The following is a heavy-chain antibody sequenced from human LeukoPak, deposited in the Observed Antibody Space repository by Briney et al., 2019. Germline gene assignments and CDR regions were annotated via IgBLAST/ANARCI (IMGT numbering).Heavy chain of an antibody. D-gene: IGHD3-16*01. CDR2: ISAYNGNT. Sequence: GASVKVSCKASGYTFTSYGISWVRQAPGQGLEWMGWISAYNGNTNYAQKLQGRVTMTTDTSTSTAYMELRSLSSDDTAVYYCARDKRGIGAFYYGMDVWGQGTTVTVSS. CDR3: ARDKRGIGAFYYGMDV. J-gene: IGHJ6*02. CDR1: GYTFTSYG. V-gene: IGHV1-18*01.